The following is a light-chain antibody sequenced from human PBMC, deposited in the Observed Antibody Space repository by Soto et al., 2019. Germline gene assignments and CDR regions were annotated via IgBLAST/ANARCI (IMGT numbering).Light chain of an antibody. CDR1: SGSIADNY. J-gene: IGLJ2*01. V-gene: IGLV6-57*01. CDR2: EDK. Sequence: NFMLTQPHSVSESPGKTVTISCTRSSGSIADNYVQWYQQRPGSSPTIVIYEDKRRPSGFPDRFSGSIDSSSNSASLTISRRKTEDEADYYCQSYDSSVIFGGGTKVTVL. CDR3: QSYDSSVI.